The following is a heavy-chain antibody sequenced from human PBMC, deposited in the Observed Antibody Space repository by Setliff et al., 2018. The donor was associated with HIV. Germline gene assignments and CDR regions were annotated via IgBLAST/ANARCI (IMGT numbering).Heavy chain of an antibody. J-gene: IGHJ6*03. CDR2: IVDSGST. Sequence: SETLSLTCTLYGGSLTNYYWTWIRQSPEKGLEWIGEIVDSGSTNYSPSLKSRVTISLDTSKNQVSLRLSSVTAADTGVYYCARHRDPPGSRWIFYYYYMDLWGAGTTVTVSS. V-gene: IGHV4-34*12. CDR1: GGSLTNYY. CDR3: ARHRDPPGSRWIFYYYYMDL. D-gene: IGHD6-13*01.